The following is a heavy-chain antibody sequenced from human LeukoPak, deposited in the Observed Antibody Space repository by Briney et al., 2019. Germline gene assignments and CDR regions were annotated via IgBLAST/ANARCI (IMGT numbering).Heavy chain of an antibody. V-gene: IGHV4-38-2*02. CDR3: ARVTSRLGWFDP. D-gene: IGHD1-14*01. CDR1: GYSISSGYY. J-gene: IGHJ5*02. CDR2: ISHSGRT. Sequence: SETLSLTCTVSGYSISSGYYWGWIRQPPGKGLEWIGSISHSGRTYYKPSLKSRVTISVDTSKNQFSLKLRSVTAADTAVYYCARVTSRLGWFDPWGQGTLVTVSS.